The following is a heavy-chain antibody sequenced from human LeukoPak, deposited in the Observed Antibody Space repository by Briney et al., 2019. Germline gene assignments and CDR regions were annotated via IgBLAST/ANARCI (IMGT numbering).Heavy chain of an antibody. V-gene: IGHV3-30-3*01. D-gene: IGHD3-16*01. CDR2: ISYDGNNK. CDR1: GFTFSNYA. CDR3: AKDQYDYVRGEFDY. J-gene: IGHJ4*02. Sequence: GGSPRLSCAASGFTFSNYAMHWVRQAPGKGLEWVAVISYDGNNKYYADSVKGRFTISRDNSKNTLYLQMNSLRAEDTAVYYCAKDQYDYVRGEFDYWGQGTLVTVSS.